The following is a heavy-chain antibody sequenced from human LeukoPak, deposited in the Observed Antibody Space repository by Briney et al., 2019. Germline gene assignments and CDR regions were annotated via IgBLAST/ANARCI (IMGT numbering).Heavy chain of an antibody. CDR3: AKDQGYSGSYYLVY. J-gene: IGHJ4*02. D-gene: IGHD1-26*01. CDR1: GFTFSSYA. Sequence: GGSLRLSCAASGFTFSSYAMHWVRQALGKGLEWVSAISGSGGSTYYADSVTGRFTISRDNSKNTLYLQMNSLRAEDTAVYYCAKDQGYSGSYYLVYWGQGTLVTVSS. CDR2: ISGSGGST. V-gene: IGHV3-23*01.